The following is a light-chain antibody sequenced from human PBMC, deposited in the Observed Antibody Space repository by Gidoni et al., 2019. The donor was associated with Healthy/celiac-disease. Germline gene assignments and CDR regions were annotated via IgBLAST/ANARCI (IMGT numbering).Light chain of an antibody. J-gene: IGLJ2*01. V-gene: IGLV3-27*01. CDR2: KDS. CDR1: VLAKKY. CDR3: YSAADNNRV. Sequence: SYELKQPSSVSVSPGQTARNTCSGDVLAKKYARWFQQKPGQAPVLVIYKDSARPSGIPERFSGSRSGTTVTLTISGAQVEDEADYYCYSAADNNRVFGGGTKLTVL.